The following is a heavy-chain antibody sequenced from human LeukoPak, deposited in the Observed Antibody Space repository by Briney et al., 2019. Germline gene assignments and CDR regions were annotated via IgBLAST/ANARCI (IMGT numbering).Heavy chain of an antibody. V-gene: IGHV4-59*01. CDR1: GASISSSY. D-gene: IGHD4-17*01. J-gene: IGHJ4*02. CDR2: IYYSGST. CDR3: ARDGLEYDYGDNWGYFDY. Sequence: PSETLSLTCTVSGASISSSYWSWIRQPPGKGLEWIGYIYYSGSTNYNPSLKSRVTISVDTSKNQFSLKLSSVTAADTAVYYCARDGLEYDYGDNWGYFDYWGQGTLVTVSS.